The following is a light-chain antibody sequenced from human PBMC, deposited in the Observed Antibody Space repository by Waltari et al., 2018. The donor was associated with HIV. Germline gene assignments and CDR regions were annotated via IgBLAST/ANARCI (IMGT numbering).Light chain of an antibody. Sequence: QTVVTQGPSFSVSPGGTVTLTCGLSSGSVSTSYYPSWYQQTPGQAPRTLIYNPNTRSSGVPDRFSGSSRGNKAALTIAGAQADDESDYYCVLYMGSGISVFGGGTKLTVL. CDR3: VLYMGSGISV. CDR1: SGSVSTSYY. V-gene: IGLV8-61*01. CDR2: NPN. J-gene: IGLJ3*02.